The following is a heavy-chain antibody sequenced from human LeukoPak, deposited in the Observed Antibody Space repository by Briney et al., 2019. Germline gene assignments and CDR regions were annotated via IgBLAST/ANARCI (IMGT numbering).Heavy chain of an antibody. V-gene: IGHV4-38-2*02. CDR1: GYSISSGDY. D-gene: IGHD3-22*01. Sequence: SETLSLTCTVSGYSISSGDYWGWIRQPPGKVLEWIGISYHSGSTYYNPSLKSRVTISVDKSKNQLSLKLNHVTADDSAVYYCARSGYYDSSGYYYVFDYWGQGTLVTVSS. CDR2: SYHSGST. J-gene: IGHJ4*02. CDR3: ARSGYYDSSGYYYVFDY.